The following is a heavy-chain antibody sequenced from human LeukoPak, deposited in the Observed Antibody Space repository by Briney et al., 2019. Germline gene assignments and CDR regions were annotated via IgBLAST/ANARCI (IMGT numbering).Heavy chain of an antibody. J-gene: IGHJ4*02. CDR2: IYYSGSA. V-gene: IGHV4-39*01. Sequence: PSETLSLICRVSGGSIGRSSYFWGWIRQPPGKGPEWIGSIYYSGSAYYNPSLRRRVTISVDTSKNQFSLKFSSVTAADTAIYYCARVFEMATIRKLYYFDHWGQGTLVTVSS. CDR3: ARVFEMATIRKLYYFDH. D-gene: IGHD5-24*01. CDR1: GGSIGRSSYF.